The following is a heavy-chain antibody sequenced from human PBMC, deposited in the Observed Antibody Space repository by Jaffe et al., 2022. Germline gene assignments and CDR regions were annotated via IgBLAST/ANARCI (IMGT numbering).Heavy chain of an antibody. CDR1: GFTFGDYA. D-gene: IGHD1-26*01. V-gene: IGHV3-49*04. Sequence: EVQLVESGGGLVQPGRSLRLSCTASGFTFGDYAMSWVRQAPGKGLEWVGFIRSKAYGGTTEYAASVKGRFTISRDDSKSIAYLQMNSLKTEDTAVYYCTRESRPLLGTPTDYWGQGTLVTVSS. J-gene: IGHJ4*02. CDR2: IRSKAYGGTT. CDR3: TRESRPLLGTPTDY.